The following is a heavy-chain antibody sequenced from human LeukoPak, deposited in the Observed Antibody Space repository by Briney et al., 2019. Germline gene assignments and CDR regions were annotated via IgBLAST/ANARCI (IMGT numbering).Heavy chain of an antibody. J-gene: IGHJ4*02. CDR1: GFTFSSYA. V-gene: IGHV3-23*01. CDR2: ISGSGDST. CDR3: AKDRYYGSGNYYREFDY. Sequence: GGSLRLSCAASGFTFSSYAMSGVRQAPGKGLQWVSAISGSGDSTYYADSVQGRFTISRDNSKNTLYLQMNSLRAEDTAVYYCAKDRYYGSGNYYREFDYWGQGTLVTVSS. D-gene: IGHD3-10*01.